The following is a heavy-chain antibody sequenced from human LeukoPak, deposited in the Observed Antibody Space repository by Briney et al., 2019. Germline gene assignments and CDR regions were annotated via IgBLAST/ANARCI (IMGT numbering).Heavy chain of an antibody. D-gene: IGHD5-18*01. CDR3: AKDIISYGYFPGVVDY. CDR2: ISGSGGST. V-gene: IGHV3-23*01. Sequence: GGSLRLSCAASGFTFSSYAMSWVRQAPGKGLEWVSAISGSGGSTYYADSVKGRFTISRDNSKNTLYLQMNSLRAEDTAVYYCAKDIISYGYFPGVVDYWGQGTLVTVSS. CDR1: GFTFSSYA. J-gene: IGHJ4*02.